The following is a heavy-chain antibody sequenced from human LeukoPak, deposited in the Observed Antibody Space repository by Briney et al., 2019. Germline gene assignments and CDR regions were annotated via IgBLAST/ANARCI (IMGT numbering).Heavy chain of an antibody. CDR3: ARDLRGPFDI. J-gene: IGHJ3*02. CDR2: IYSGGST. V-gene: IGHV3-53*01. D-gene: IGHD3-10*01. Sequence: GGSLRLSCAVSELTVSINYMSWVRQAPGKGLEWVSVIYSGGSTDCADSVEGRFTISRDSSKNTLYLHMNNLRADDTAVYYCARDLRGPFDIWGQGTMVTVSS. CDR1: ELTVSINY.